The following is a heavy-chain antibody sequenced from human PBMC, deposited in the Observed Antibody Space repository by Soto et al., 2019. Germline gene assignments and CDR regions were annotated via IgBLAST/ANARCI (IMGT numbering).Heavy chain of an antibody. V-gene: IGHV4-39*01. Sequence: SETLSLTCTVSCGSIRSSSYYWGWIRQPPGKGLEWIGSIYYSGSTYYNPSLKSRVTISVDTSKNQFSLKLSSVTAADTAVYYCATDSTFYYYGMDVWGQGTTVTV. CDR2: IYYSGST. CDR3: ATDSTFYYYGMDV. J-gene: IGHJ6*02. D-gene: IGHD2-15*01. CDR1: CGSIRSSSYY.